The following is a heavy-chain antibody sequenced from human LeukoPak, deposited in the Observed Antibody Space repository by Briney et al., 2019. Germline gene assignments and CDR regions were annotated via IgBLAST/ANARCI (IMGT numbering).Heavy chain of an antibody. J-gene: IGHJ5*02. CDR3: ARGLPGGFDP. CDR1: GYTFTSFA. V-gene: IGHV1-2*02. Sequence: ASVKVSCKASGYTFTSFAVNWVRQAPGQGLEWMGRINPNSGGTNYAQKFQGRVTMTRDTSISTVYMELSRLRSDDTATYYCARGLPGGFDPWGQGSLVTVSS. D-gene: IGHD5-12*01. CDR2: INPNSGGT.